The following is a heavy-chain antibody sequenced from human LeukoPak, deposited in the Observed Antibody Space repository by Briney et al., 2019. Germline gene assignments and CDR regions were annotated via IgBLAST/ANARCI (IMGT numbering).Heavy chain of an antibody. CDR1: GGSFSNYY. J-gene: IGHJ6*03. CDR3: ARRWNYGRNYYIDV. V-gene: IGHV4-34*01. CDR2: INDSGRI. Sequence: SETLSLTCAVYGGSFSNYYWSWIRQPPGKGLGWIGEINDSGRINYNPSLMSRVTISVDTSKNQFSLRLTSVTARDTAVYYCARRWNYGRNYYIDVWGEGATVSVSS. D-gene: IGHD1-7*01.